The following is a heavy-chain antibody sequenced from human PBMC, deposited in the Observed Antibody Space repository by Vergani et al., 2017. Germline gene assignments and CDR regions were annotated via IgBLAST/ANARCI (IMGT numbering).Heavy chain of an antibody. CDR3: ARSGRNYYDSSGYYHASARRYYFDY. D-gene: IGHD3-22*01. CDR2: INHSGST. Sequence: QVQLQESGPGLLKPSETLSLTCAVYGGSFSGYYWSWIRQPPGKGLEWIGEINHSGSTNYNPSLKSRVTISVDTSKNQFSLKLSSVTAADTAVYYCARSGRNYYDSSGYYHASARRYYFDYWGQGTLVTVSS. V-gene: IGHV4-34*01. CDR1: GGSFSGYY. J-gene: IGHJ4*02.